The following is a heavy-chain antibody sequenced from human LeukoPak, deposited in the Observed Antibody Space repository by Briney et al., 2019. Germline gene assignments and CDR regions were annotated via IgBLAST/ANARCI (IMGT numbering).Heavy chain of an antibody. Sequence: ASETLSLTCTVSGGSITNNNYYWGWIRQSPGKGLEWIVSIHNGGSTYYNPSLKSRVTISIDTSKNQFSLKLSSVTPADTALYYCARDYSFEGYAPGYWGQGTLVTVSS. CDR3: ARDYSFEGYAPGY. J-gene: IGHJ4*02. V-gene: IGHV4-39*07. CDR2: IHNGGST. D-gene: IGHD5-12*01. CDR1: GGSITNNNYY.